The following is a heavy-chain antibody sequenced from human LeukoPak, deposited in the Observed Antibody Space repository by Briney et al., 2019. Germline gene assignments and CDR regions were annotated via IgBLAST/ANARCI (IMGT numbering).Heavy chain of an antibody. CDR2: FHPSSGGA. CDR3: AIKKIRGNPFDY. CDR1: AYTFSDHY. J-gene: IGHJ4*02. D-gene: IGHD3-10*01. V-gene: IGHV1-2*02. Sequence: ASVEVSCKAPAYTFSDHYVHWVRQAPGQGLEWMGWFHPSSGGAGYAQKFQGRVTMTRDTSIPTAYMQLTRLTSDDTAVYYCAIKKIRGNPFDYWGQGTLVTVSS.